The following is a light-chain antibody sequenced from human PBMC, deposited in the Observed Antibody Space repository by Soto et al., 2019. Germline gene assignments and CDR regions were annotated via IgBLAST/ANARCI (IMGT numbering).Light chain of an antibody. V-gene: IGLV2-8*01. Sequence: QSALTQPASVSGSPGQSITISCTGTSSHVGTYNLVSWYQQYSGKAPKLMIYEVSKRPSGVPDRFSGSKSGNTASLTVSGLQAEDEADYYCSSYAASNNFYFVFGGGTKVTVL. J-gene: IGLJ3*02. CDR1: SSHVGTYNL. CDR3: SSYAASNNFYFV. CDR2: EVS.